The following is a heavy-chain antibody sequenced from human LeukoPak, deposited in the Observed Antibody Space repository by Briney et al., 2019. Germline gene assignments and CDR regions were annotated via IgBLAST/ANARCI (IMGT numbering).Heavy chain of an antibody. CDR3: ARDLDSSNSIDY. CDR2: INPSGRGT. CDR1: GYSFTNYF. D-gene: IGHD2-2*01. Sequence: ASVKVSCKESGYSFTNYFIHWVRQAPGLGLEWVGVINPSGRGTNYAQKFQGRVTMTTDTSTSTVYMELSSLRSEDTAVYYCARDLDSSNSIDYWGQGTLVTVSS. J-gene: IGHJ4*02. V-gene: IGHV1-46*01.